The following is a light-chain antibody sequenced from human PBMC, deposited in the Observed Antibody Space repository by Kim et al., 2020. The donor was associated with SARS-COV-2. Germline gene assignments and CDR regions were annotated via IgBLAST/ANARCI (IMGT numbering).Light chain of an antibody. Sequence: DVQMTQSPSSLSASVGDRVTITCRASQSISTFLNWYQEKPGTAPTLLIYSASNLQSGVPSRFRGSGSGTDFTLTISTLQPDDFATYYCQQSYTTPDTFGQGTKLE. CDR3: QQSYTTPDT. CDR2: SAS. CDR1: QSISTF. V-gene: IGKV1-39*01. J-gene: IGKJ2*01.